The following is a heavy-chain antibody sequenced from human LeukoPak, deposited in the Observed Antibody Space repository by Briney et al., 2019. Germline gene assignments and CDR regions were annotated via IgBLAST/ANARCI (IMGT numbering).Heavy chain of an antibody. D-gene: IGHD3-22*01. Sequence: SVKVSCKASGGTFSSYAISWVRQAPGQGPEWMGGIIPIFGTANYAQKFQGRVTITADKSTSTAYMELSSLRSEDTAVYYCARKVPNDSSGYYYRGQFDPWGQGTLVTVSS. CDR3: ARKVPNDSSGYYYRGQFDP. V-gene: IGHV1-69*06. CDR1: GGTFSSYA. CDR2: IIPIFGTA. J-gene: IGHJ5*02.